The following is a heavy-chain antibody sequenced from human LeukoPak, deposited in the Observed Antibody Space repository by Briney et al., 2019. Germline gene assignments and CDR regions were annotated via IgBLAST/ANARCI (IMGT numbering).Heavy chain of an antibody. V-gene: IGHV3-23*01. J-gene: IGHJ6*03. CDR3: AKFPFFGHCSSTSCSTYYYYYYMDV. CDR1: GFTFSSYA. Sequence: PGGSLRLSCAASGFTFSSYAMSWVRQAPGKGLEWVSAISGSGGSTYYADSVKGRFTISRDNSKNTLYLQMNSLRAEDTAVYYCAKFPFFGHCSSTSCSTYYYYYYMDVWGKGTTVTVSS. CDR2: ISGSGGST. D-gene: IGHD2-2*03.